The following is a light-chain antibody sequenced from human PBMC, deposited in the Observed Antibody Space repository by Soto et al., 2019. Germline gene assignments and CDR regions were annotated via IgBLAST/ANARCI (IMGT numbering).Light chain of an antibody. CDR2: ESS. CDR3: QQTSTAPFT. J-gene: IGKJ3*01. Sequence: DIELTQSPSSLSASVGDRVTVTCRSSQNINIYLNWDQQKPGKAPKLLIFESSNLQSGVPSRFSGSGSRRDFTLTISSLQREDFATYFSQQTSTAPFTFGPGTKVDFK. CDR1: QNINIY. V-gene: IGKV1-39*01.